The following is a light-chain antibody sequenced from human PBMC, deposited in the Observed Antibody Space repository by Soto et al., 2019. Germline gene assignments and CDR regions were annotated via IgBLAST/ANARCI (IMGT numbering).Light chain of an antibody. CDR1: QSLLHSNGYNY. CDR2: LAS. V-gene: IGKV2-28*01. J-gene: IGKJ2*01. CDR3: MQALETPLT. Sequence: DTVMTQSPLSMPVTPGEPASISCRSSQSLLHSNGYNYLDWYLQKPGQSPQLLIYLASNRVSGVPDRFSGSGSGTDFTLKISRVEAEDVGVYYCMQALETPLTFGQVTKLEIK.